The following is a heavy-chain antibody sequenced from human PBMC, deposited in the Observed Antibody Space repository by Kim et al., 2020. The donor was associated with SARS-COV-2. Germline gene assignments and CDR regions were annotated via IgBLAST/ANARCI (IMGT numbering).Heavy chain of an antibody. CDR1: GGSISSSSYY. J-gene: IGHJ4*02. Sequence: SETLSLTCTVSGGSISSSSYYWGWIRQPPGKGLEWIGSIYYSGSTYYNPSLKSRVTISVDTSKNQFSLKLSSVTAADTAVYYCARRGVAIFEQTVIAHGFDYWGQGTLVTVSS. D-gene: IGHD2-21*01. CDR3: ARRGVAIFEQTVIAHGFDY. V-gene: IGHV4-39*01. CDR2: IYYSGST.